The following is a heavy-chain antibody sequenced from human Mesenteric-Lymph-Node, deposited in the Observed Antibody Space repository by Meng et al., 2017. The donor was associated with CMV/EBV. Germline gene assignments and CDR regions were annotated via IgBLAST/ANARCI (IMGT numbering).Heavy chain of an antibody. J-gene: IGHJ4*02. V-gene: IGHV4-61*01. CDR3: AGDEGGFDY. CDR2: IYYSGST. CDR1: GGSVSSGSCY. Sequence: GSLRLSCTVSGGSVSSGSCYWSWIRQPPGKGLEWIGYIYYSGSTNYNPSLKSRVTISVDTSKNQFSLKLSSVTAADTAVYYCAGDEGGFDYWGQGTLVTVSS. D-gene: IGHD3-16*01.